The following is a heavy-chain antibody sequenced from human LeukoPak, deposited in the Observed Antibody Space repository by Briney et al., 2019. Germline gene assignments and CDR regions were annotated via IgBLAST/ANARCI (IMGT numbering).Heavy chain of an antibody. V-gene: IGHV1-8*01. CDR2: MSPNSGDT. J-gene: IGHJ4*02. Sequence: ASVKVSCKASGYTFTSYDFNWVRQATGQRPEWMGWMSPNSGDTGYAQKFQDRVTMTRNTSISTAYMELSSLRSVDTAVYYCARGPPNWGYDYWGPGTLVTVSS. D-gene: IGHD7-27*01. CDR3: ARGPPNWGYDY. CDR1: GYTFTSYD.